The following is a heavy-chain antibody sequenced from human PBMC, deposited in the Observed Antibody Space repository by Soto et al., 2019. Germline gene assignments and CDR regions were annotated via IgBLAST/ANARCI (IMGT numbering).Heavy chain of an antibody. Sequence: QVQLQESGPGLVKPSETLSLTCTVSGGSVSSGSYYWSWIRQPPGKGLEYIGYLYYSGSTNYDPSLKSRVTISVDTPQNQFSLKLTSVTAADTAVYYCARGQAFWTGYYRMPYYFDYWGQGTLVTVSS. CDR2: LYYSGST. D-gene: IGHD3-3*01. J-gene: IGHJ4*02. CDR1: GGSVSSGSYY. CDR3: ARGQAFWTGYYRMPYYFDY. V-gene: IGHV4-61*01.